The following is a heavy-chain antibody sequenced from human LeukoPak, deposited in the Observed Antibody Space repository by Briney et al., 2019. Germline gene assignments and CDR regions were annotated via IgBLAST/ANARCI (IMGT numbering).Heavy chain of an antibody. V-gene: IGHV7-4-1*02. CDR2: INTNTGNP. CDR3: ARAPYDYVWGANP. Sequence: ASVKVSCKASGYTFISYDLNWVRQVPGQGLEWMGWINTNTGNPTYAQGFTGRFVFSLDTSVSTAYLQISSLKAEDTAVYYCARAPYDYVWGANPWGQGTLVTVSS. J-gene: IGHJ5*02. D-gene: IGHD3-16*01. CDR1: GYTFISYD.